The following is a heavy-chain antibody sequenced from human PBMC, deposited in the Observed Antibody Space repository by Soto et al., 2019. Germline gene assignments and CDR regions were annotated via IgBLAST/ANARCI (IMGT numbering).Heavy chain of an antibody. Sequence: GESLKISCKGSGYSFTSYWIGWVRQMPGKGLEWMGIIYPGDSDTRYSPSFQGQVTISADKSISTAYLQWSSLKASDTAMYYCARKFGSGSYLSHYYYYMDVWGHGTLVTVSS. V-gene: IGHV5-51*01. CDR1: GYSFTSYW. CDR2: IYPGDSDT. CDR3: ARKFGSGSYLSHYYYYMDV. J-gene: IGHJ6*03. D-gene: IGHD3-10*01.